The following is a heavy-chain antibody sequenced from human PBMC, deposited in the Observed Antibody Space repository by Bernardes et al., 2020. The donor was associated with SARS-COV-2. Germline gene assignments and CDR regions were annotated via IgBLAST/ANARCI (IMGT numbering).Heavy chain of an antibody. J-gene: IGHJ4*02. V-gene: IGHV1-18*01. CDR2: ISAYNDNT. Sequence: ASVKVSCKASGYTFTTYGISWVRQAPGQGLEWMGWISAYNDNTNYAQMLQGRVTMTTDTFTSTAYMELRSLRSDDTAVYYCAREDIGYCSGGSCQPFDYWGQGTLVTVSS. CDR3: AREDIGYCSGGSCQPFDY. D-gene: IGHD2-15*01. CDR1: GYTFTTYG.